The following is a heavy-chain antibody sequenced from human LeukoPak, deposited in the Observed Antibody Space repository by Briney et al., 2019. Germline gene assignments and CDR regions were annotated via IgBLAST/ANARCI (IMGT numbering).Heavy chain of an antibody. CDR2: IIPILGIA. J-gene: IGHJ6*02. Sequence: GASVKVSCKASGGTFSSYAISWVRQAPGQGLEWMGRIIPILGIANYAQKFQGRVTITADKSTSTACMELSSLRSEDTAVYYCARYPLGYSGYDGYGMDVWGQGTTVTVSS. V-gene: IGHV1-69*04. CDR3: ARYPLGYSGYDGYGMDV. D-gene: IGHD5-12*01. CDR1: GGTFSSYA.